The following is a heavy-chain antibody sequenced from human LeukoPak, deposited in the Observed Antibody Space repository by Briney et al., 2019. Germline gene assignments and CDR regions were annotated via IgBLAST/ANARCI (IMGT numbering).Heavy chain of an antibody. J-gene: IGHJ5*02. D-gene: IGHD6-13*01. CDR2: ISAYNGNT. V-gene: IGHV1-18*04. CDR1: GYTFTGYY. Sequence: GASVKVSCKASGYTFTGYYMHWVRQAPGQGLEWMGWISAYNGNTNYAQKLQGRVTMTTDTSTSTAYMELRSLRSDDTAVYYCARDASIAAAGLYDPWGQGTLVTVSS. CDR3: ARDASIAAAGLYDP.